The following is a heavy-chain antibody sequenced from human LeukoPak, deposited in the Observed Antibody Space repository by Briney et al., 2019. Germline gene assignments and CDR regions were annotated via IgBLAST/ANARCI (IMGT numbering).Heavy chain of an antibody. CDR3: ARGAAATY. Sequence: SETLPLTCAVSGGSISTYYWSWIRQPPGKGLEWIGYIHYSGSSNYNPSLKSRVTISLDTSKNQFSLKLSSVTAADTAVYYCARGAAATYWGQGTLVTVSS. V-gene: IGHV4-59*01. D-gene: IGHD6-13*01. CDR1: GGSISTYY. CDR2: IHYSGSS. J-gene: IGHJ4*02.